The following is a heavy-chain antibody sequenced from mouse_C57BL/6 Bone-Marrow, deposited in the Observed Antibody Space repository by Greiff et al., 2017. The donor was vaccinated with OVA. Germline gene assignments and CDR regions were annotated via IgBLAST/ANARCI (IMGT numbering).Heavy chain of an antibody. D-gene: IGHD2-3*01. CDR1: GFTFSSYG. J-gene: IGHJ1*03. V-gene: IGHV5-6*01. CDR3: ARRHGYYPDWYFDV. CDR2: ISSGGSYT. Sequence: EVQVVESGGDLVKPGGSLKLSCAASGFTFSSYGMSWVRQTPDKRLEWVATISSGGSYTYYPDSVKGRFTISRDNAKNTLYLQMSSLKSEDTAMYYWARRHGYYPDWYFDVWGTGTTVTVSS.